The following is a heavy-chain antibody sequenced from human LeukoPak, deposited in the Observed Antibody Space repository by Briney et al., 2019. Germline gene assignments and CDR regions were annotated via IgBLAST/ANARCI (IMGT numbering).Heavy chain of an antibody. CDR2: LIGSSGST. Sequence: GGSLRLSCAASGFTSTNSAMNWVRQAPGKGLEWVSVLIGSSGSTDYADSVKGRFTISRDNSKNTLFLQMNSLRAEDTAIYYCAKGAYDYIEIGYFDSWGQGTLVTVSS. J-gene: IGHJ4*02. V-gene: IGHV3-23*01. CDR1: GFTSTNSA. D-gene: IGHD5-12*01. CDR3: AKGAYDYIEIGYFDS.